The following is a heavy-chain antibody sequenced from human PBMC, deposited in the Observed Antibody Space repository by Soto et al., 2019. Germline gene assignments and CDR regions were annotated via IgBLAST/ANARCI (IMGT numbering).Heavy chain of an antibody. CDR3: ATSLWFGTQVEL. CDR2: ISRSGTT. Sequence: QVQLQQWGAGLLKPSETLSLSCAVYGGSFNDNYYTWFRQPPGKGLEWIGEISRSGTTKYIPSLKRRASISFDTSKTQVSRKVTSVTAADTAVYYCATSLWFGTQVELWGQGALVTVSS. J-gene: IGHJ5*02. V-gene: IGHV4-34*01. CDR1: GGSFNDNY. D-gene: IGHD3-10*01.